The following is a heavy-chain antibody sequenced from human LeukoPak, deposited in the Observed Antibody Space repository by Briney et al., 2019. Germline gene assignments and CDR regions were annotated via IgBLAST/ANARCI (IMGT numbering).Heavy chain of an antibody. CDR2: INHSGST. V-gene: IGHV4-34*01. Sequence: PSETLSLTCAVYGGSFSGYYWSWIRQPPGKGLGWIGEINHSGSTNYNPSLKSRVTISVDTSKNQFSLKLSSVTAADTAVYYCARRPSHSSSWYIDYWGQGTLVTVSS. D-gene: IGHD6-13*01. CDR1: GGSFSGYY. J-gene: IGHJ4*02. CDR3: ARRPSHSSSWYIDY.